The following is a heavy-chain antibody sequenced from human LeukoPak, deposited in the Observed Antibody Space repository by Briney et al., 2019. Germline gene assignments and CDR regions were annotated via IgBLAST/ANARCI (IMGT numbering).Heavy chain of an antibody. CDR1: GFTFSSYA. Sequence: PGRSLRLSCAASGFTFSSYAMHWVRQAPGKGLEWVAVISYDGSNKYYADSVKGRFTISRDNSKNTLYLQMNSLRAEDTAVYYCARDSAWYYDSSGYKDYWGQGTLVTVSS. CDR3: ARDSAWYYDSSGYKDY. V-gene: IGHV3-30-3*01. CDR2: ISYDGSNK. J-gene: IGHJ4*02. D-gene: IGHD3-22*01.